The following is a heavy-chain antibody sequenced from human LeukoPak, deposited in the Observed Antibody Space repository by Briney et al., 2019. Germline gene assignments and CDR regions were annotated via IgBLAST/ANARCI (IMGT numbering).Heavy chain of an antibody. CDR1: GFTFTGYY. D-gene: IGHD6-19*01. J-gene: IGHJ4*02. CDR2: INPNSGGT. V-gene: IGHV1-2*02. CDR3: ARVPYSSGWYVIDY. Sequence: ASVKVSCKASGFTFTGYYMHWVRQAPGQGLECMGWINPNSGGTNYAQKFQGSVTMTRDTSVSTAYMELSRLTSDDTAVYYCARVPYSSGWYVIDYWGQGTLVTVSS.